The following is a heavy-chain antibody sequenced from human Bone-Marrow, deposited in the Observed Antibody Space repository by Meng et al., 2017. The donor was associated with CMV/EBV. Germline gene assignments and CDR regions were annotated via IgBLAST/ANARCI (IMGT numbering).Heavy chain of an antibody. Sequence: GGSLRLSCAASGFTFSSYSMNWVRQAPGKGLEWVSAISGSGGSTYYADSVKGRFTISRDNSKNTLYLQMNSLRAEDTAVYYCAKAPTAGPDYWGQGTLVTVSS. D-gene: IGHD6-13*01. CDR2: ISGSGGST. CDR3: AKAPTAGPDY. CDR1: GFTFSSYS. J-gene: IGHJ4*02. V-gene: IGHV3-23*01.